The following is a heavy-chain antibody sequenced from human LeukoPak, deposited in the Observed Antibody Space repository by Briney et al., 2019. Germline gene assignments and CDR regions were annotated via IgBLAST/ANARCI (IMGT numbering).Heavy chain of an antibody. CDR3: VVVAPLRGY. J-gene: IGHJ4*02. CDR1: GFTFGSYG. Sequence: GGSLRLSCTASGFTFGSYGIHWVRQAPGKGLEWVAFIQYDGSNKYYADSVKGRFIISRDNSKNTLYLQMNSLRAEDTAVYYCVVVAPLRGYWGQGTLVTVSS. CDR2: IQYDGSNK. D-gene: IGHD2-15*01. V-gene: IGHV3-30*02.